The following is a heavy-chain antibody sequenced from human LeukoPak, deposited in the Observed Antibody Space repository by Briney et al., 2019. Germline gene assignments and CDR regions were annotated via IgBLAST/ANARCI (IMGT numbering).Heavy chain of an antibody. CDR1: GCTFSSYA. J-gene: IGHJ4*02. Sequence: APVKVSCKASGCTFSSYAISWVRQAPGQGLEWMGGIIPIFGTANYAQKFQGRVTITADESTSTAYMELSSLRSEDTAVYYCARSDIVVVPAAISFDYWGQGTLVTVSS. D-gene: IGHD2-2*01. V-gene: IGHV1-69*13. CDR3: ARSDIVVVPAAISFDY. CDR2: IIPIFGTA.